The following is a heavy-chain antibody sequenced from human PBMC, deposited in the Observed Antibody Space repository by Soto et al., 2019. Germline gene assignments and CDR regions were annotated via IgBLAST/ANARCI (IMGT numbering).Heavy chain of an antibody. V-gene: IGHV5-51*01. CDR1: GYSFTSYW. Sequence: PGESLKISCKGSGYSFTSYWIGWVRQMPGKGLEWMGIIYPGDSDTRYSPSFQGQVTISADKSISTAYLQWSSLKASDTAMYYCARVQDYGGNSGFWFDPWGQGTLVTVSS. D-gene: IGHD4-17*01. CDR3: ARVQDYGGNSGFWFDP. CDR2: IYPGDSDT. J-gene: IGHJ5*02.